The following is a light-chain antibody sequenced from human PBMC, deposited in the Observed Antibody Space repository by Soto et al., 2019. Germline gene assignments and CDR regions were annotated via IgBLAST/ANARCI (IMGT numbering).Light chain of an antibody. J-gene: IGLJ3*02. CDR2: VVS. Sequence: QSALTQPPSASGSPGQSVTISCTGTSSDVGGYDYVSWYQQHPGKAPKLMIYVVSKRPSGVPDRFSGSKSGNTASLTVSGLQAEDEADYYCSSYAGSNNWVFGGGTKLTVL. CDR3: SSYAGSNNWV. CDR1: SSDVGGYDY. V-gene: IGLV2-8*01.